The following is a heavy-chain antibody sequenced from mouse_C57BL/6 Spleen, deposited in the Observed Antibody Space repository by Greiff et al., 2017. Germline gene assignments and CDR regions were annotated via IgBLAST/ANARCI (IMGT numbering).Heavy chain of an antibody. CDR1: GYTFTSYW. V-gene: IGHV1-61*01. Sequence: QVQLQQPGAELVRPGSSVKLSCKASGYTFTSYWMDWVKQRPGQGLEWIGNIYPSDSETHYNQKFKDKATLTVDKSSSTAYMQLSSLTSEDSAVYYCARSETGTWFAYWGQRTLVTVSA. J-gene: IGHJ3*01. CDR2: IYPSDSET. CDR3: ARSETGTWFAY. D-gene: IGHD4-1*01.